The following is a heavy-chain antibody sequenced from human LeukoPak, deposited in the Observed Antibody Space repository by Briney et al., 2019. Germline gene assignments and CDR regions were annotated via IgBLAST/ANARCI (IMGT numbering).Heavy chain of an antibody. V-gene: IGHV1-2*02. CDR1: GYTFTGYY. CDR3: ARDQRTTVTNNWFDP. J-gene: IGHJ5*02. Sequence: ASVTVSCTASGYTFTGYYMHWVRQAPGQGLEWMGWINPNSGGTNYAQTFQGRVTMTRDTSISTAYMELNRLRSDDTAVYYCARDQRTTVTNNWFDPWGQGTLVTVSS. CDR2: INPNSGGT. D-gene: IGHD4-17*01.